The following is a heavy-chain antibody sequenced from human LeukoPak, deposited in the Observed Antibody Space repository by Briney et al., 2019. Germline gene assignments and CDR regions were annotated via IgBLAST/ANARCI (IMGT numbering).Heavy chain of an antibody. CDR3: ARSRGESPRDSSGYYGTTNIYWYFDL. Sequence: SETLSLTCTVSGYSVSSGYYWGWIRQPPGKGLEWIGSMYHSGDTYYNPSLKSRVTISVDTSKNQFSLKLSSVTAADTAVYYCARSRGESPRDSSGYYGTTNIYWYFDLWGRGTLVTVSS. J-gene: IGHJ2*01. D-gene: IGHD3-22*01. CDR2: MYHSGDT. CDR1: GYSVSSGYY. V-gene: IGHV4-38-2*02.